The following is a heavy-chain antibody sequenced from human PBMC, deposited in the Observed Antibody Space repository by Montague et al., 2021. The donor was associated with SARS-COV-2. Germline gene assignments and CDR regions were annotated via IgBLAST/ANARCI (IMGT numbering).Heavy chain of an antibody. D-gene: IGHD6-19*01. Sequence: SETPSLTCTVSGGSISSSSYYWGWIRQPPGKGLEWIGSIYYSGSTYYNPSLKSRVTISVDTSKNQFSLKLSSVTAADTAVYYCARQENSSGWFKPDAFDIWGQGTMVTVSS. J-gene: IGHJ3*02. CDR2: IYYSGST. V-gene: IGHV4-39*01. CDR1: GGSISSSSYY. CDR3: ARQENSSGWFKPDAFDI.